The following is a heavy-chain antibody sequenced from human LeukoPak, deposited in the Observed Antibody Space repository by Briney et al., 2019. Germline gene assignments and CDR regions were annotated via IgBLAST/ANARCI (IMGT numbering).Heavy chain of an antibody. Sequence: KPGESLKISCKGSGYSFTSYWIGWVRQMPGKGLEWMGIIYPHDSDMRYSPAFQGQVTVSADKSINTAYLQWSSLKASDTAMYYCARTYGDKELDYWGQGTLVTVSS. CDR1: GYSFTSYW. V-gene: IGHV5-51*01. CDR3: ARTYGDKELDY. CDR2: IYPHDSDM. D-gene: IGHD4-17*01. J-gene: IGHJ4*02.